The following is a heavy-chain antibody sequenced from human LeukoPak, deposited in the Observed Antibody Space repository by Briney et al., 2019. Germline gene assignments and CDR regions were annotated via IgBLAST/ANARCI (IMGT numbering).Heavy chain of an antibody. Sequence: ASVKVSCKVSGYTLTELSMHWVRQAPGKGLEWMGGFDPEDGETIYARKFQGRVTMTEDTSTDTAYMELSSLRSEDTAVYYCATRRVAAAGYYYYGMDVWGKGTTVTVSS. CDR1: GYTLTELS. D-gene: IGHD6-13*01. CDR3: ATRRVAAAGYYYYGMDV. CDR2: FDPEDGET. V-gene: IGHV1-24*01. J-gene: IGHJ6*04.